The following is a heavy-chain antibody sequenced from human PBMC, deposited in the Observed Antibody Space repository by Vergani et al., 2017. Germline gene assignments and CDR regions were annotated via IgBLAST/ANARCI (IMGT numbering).Heavy chain of an antibody. J-gene: IGHJ3*02. CDR3: AKAGVGGWYMFRVAAFDI. V-gene: IGHV3-23*01. Sequence: EVQLLESGGGLVQPGGSLRLTCAASEFTFSNYAMNWVRQAPGKGLEWVSAISGSGGSTYYADSVKGRFTISRDNSKNTLYLQMNSLRAEDTAVYYCAKAGVGGWYMFRVAAFDIWGQGTMVTVSS. D-gene: IGHD6-19*01. CDR1: EFTFSNYA. CDR2: ISGSGGST.